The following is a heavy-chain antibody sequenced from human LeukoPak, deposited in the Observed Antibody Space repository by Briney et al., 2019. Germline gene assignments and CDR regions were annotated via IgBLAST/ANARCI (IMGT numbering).Heavy chain of an antibody. D-gene: IGHD6-19*01. CDR1: GFTFSSYA. CDR3: AKDPLAVAGWVAPSYFDY. Sequence: PGGSLRLSCAASGFTFSSYAMSWVRQAPGKGLEWVSAISGSGGSTYYADSVKGRFTISRDNSKNTLYLQMNSLRAEDTAVYYCAKDPLAVAGWVAPSYFDYWGQGTLVTVSS. V-gene: IGHV3-23*01. J-gene: IGHJ4*02. CDR2: ISGSGGST.